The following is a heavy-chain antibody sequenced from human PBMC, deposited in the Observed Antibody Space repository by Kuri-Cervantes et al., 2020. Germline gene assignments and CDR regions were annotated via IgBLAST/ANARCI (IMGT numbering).Heavy chain of an antibody. D-gene: IGHD6-13*01. Sequence: GESLKISCAASGFTFSSYGMHWVRQAPGKGLEWVAVIWYDGSNKYYADSVKGRFTISRDNSKNTLYLQMNSLTAEDTAVYYCARDVKDSSSWYGYHYYGMDVWGQGTTVTVSS. CDR2: IWYDGSNK. CDR1: GFTFSSYG. V-gene: IGHV3-33*01. CDR3: ARDVKDSSSWYGYHYYGMDV. J-gene: IGHJ6*02.